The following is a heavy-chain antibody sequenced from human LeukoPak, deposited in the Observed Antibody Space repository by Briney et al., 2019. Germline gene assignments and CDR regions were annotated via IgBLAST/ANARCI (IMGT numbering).Heavy chain of an antibody. V-gene: IGHV1-3*01. D-gene: IGHD6-19*01. J-gene: IGHJ6*02. CDR2: INAGNGNT. Sequence: ASVKVSCKASGYTFTSYAMHWVRQAPGQRLEWMGWINAGNGNTKYSQKFQGRVTITRDTSASTAYMELSSLRSEDTAVYYCARSKVGWYYFYDMDVWGQGTTVTVSS. CDR3: ARSKVGWYYFYDMDV. CDR1: GYTFTSYA.